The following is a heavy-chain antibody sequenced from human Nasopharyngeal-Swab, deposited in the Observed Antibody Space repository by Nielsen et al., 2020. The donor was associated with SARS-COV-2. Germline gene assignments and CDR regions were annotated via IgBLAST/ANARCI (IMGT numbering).Heavy chain of an antibody. CDR1: GGSIGSSSYY. Sequence: SETLSLTCTVSGGSIGSSSYYWGWIRQSPGKGLEWIGEIKYTGSTNYNPSLKSRVTISVDTSKNQFSLKLSSVTAADTAVYYCARGFDYWGQGTLVTVSS. V-gene: IGHV4-39*07. CDR3: ARGFDY. CDR2: IKYTGST. J-gene: IGHJ4*02.